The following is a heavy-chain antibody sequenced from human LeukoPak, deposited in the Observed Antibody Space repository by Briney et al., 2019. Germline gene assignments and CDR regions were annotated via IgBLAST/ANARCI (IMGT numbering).Heavy chain of an antibody. D-gene: IGHD4-17*01. Sequence: GGSLRLSCAASGFSVSSNYMNWVRQAPGKGLEWVSIIYSGGTTYYADSVKGRFAISRDNSKNTLYLQMNSLRGEDTAVYYCARVLWNGDYPRFDYWGQGTLVTVSS. J-gene: IGHJ4*02. CDR2: IYSGGTT. CDR3: ARVLWNGDYPRFDY. V-gene: IGHV3-53*01. CDR1: GFSVSSNY.